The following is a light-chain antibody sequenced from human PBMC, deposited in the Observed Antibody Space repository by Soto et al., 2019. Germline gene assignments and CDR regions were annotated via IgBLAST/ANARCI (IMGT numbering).Light chain of an antibody. CDR2: TNN. CDR3: AAWDGSLNVYV. CDR1: SSSIGSNS. Sequence: QSVLTQPPSASGTPGQRVTISCSGSSSSIGSNSVNWYQQLPRTAPKVLIYTNNQRPSGVPDRFSGSKSGTSASLAISGLQSEDEADYYCAAWDGSLNVYVFGTGTKSPF. V-gene: IGLV1-44*01. J-gene: IGLJ1*01.